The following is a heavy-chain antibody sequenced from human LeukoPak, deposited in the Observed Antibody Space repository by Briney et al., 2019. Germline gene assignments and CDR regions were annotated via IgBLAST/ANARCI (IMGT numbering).Heavy chain of an antibody. V-gene: IGHV3-21*01. J-gene: IGHJ3*02. D-gene: IGHD2-2*01. Sequence: GGSLRLSRAASGFTFSSYSMNWVRQAPGKGLEWVSSISSSSSYIYYADSVKGRFTIPRDNAKNSLYLQMNSLRAEDTAVYYCARDVGYCSSTSCYAFDIWGQGTMVTVSS. CDR3: ARDVGYCSSTSCYAFDI. CDR2: ISSSSSYI. CDR1: GFTFSSYS.